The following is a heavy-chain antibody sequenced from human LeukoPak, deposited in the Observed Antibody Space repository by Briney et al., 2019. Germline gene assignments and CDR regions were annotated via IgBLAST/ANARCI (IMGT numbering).Heavy chain of an antibody. CDR3: ARGHCSGGSCYPGDY. CDR1: GGTFSSYA. D-gene: IGHD2-15*01. J-gene: IGHJ4*02. CDR2: IIPILGIA. Sequence: ASVKVSCRASGGTFSSYAISWVRPAPGQGLEWMGRIIPILGIANYAQKFQGRVTITADKSTSTAYMELSSLRSEDTAVYYCARGHCSGGSCYPGDYWGQGTLVTVSS. V-gene: IGHV1-69*04.